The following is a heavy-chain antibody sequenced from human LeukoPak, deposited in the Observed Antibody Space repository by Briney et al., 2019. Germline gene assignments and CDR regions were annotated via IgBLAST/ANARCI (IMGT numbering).Heavy chain of an antibody. CDR3: ARDLGSGTPLDC. V-gene: IGHV3-74*01. Sequence: GGSLRLSCEASGFSFSSYWMHWVRQAPGEGPVWVSLIRSDGTSTSYADSVKGRFTISRDNAKNTVYLQVNSLRAEGTAVYYWARDLGSGTPLDCRGQGTLVTVSS. J-gene: IGHJ4*02. CDR2: IRSDGTST. CDR1: GFSFSSYW. D-gene: IGHD1-7*01.